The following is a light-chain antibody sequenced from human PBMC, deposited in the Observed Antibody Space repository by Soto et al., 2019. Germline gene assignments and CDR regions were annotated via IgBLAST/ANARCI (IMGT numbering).Light chain of an antibody. Sequence: IVMTQSPATLSVSPGERATLSCRASQSVSSNLAWYQQKPGQAPRVLIYGASTTATGIPDRFSGSGSGTEFTLTISSLQSEDSAVYYCQHYNNWPPKTFGQGTKVEIK. CDR3: QHYNNWPPKT. V-gene: IGKV3-15*01. CDR2: GAS. CDR1: QSVSSN. J-gene: IGKJ1*01.